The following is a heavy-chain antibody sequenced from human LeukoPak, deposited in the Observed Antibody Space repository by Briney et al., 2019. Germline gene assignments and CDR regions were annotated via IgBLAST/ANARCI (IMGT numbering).Heavy chain of an antibody. J-gene: IGHJ4*02. V-gene: IGHV3-23*01. CDR3: TKAKVSSLTYFDWFPWN. CDR2: ISGGGSTT. Sequence: GGSLRLSCAASGFIFSSYVMNWVRQAPGKGLEWVAVISGGGSTTIYADSVKGRFTISRDDSKKTLYLQMNSLRAEDTAVYYCTKAKVSSLTYFDWFPWNWGQGSPVTVSS. CDR1: GFIFSSYV. D-gene: IGHD3-9*01.